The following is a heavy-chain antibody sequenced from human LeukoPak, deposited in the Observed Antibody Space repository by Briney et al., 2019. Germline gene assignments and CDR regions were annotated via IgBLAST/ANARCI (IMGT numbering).Heavy chain of an antibody. V-gene: IGHV3-30*18. CDR2: ISYDGSNK. CDR1: GFTFSSYG. Sequence: GGSLRLSCAASGFTFSSYGMHWVRQAPGKGLEWVAVISYDGSNKYYADSVKGRFTISRDNSKNTLYLQMNSLRAEDTAVYYCAKDRGYSAAGNFYYYYYGMDVWGQGTTVTVSS. CDR3: AKDRGYSAAGNFYYYYYGMDV. D-gene: IGHD6-13*01. J-gene: IGHJ6*02.